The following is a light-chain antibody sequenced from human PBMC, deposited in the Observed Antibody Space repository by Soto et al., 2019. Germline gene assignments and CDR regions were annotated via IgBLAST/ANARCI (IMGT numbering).Light chain of an antibody. CDR1: QSITTW. Sequence: DSQMTQSPSSLSASVGDRVFITCRASQSITTWLAWYQQKPAKAPKLLIYDASSLESGVPSRFSGSGSGTEFTLTISSLQPDDFATYYCQQYNDYWTFGQGTKVDIK. CDR3: QQYNDYWT. CDR2: DAS. V-gene: IGKV1-5*01. J-gene: IGKJ1*01.